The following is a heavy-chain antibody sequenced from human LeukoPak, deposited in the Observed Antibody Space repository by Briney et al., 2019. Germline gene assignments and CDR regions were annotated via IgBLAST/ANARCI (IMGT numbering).Heavy chain of an antibody. V-gene: IGHV3-23*01. D-gene: IGHD6-13*01. CDR3: AKGPAHQQLAADLGYYWYFDL. J-gene: IGHJ2*01. Sequence: PGGSRRLSCAASGFTFSTFAMSWVRQTPGKGLEWVSAISGRSNTTHSADAVKGRFTISRDNSKNTLYLQMNRLRLEDTAVYFCAKGPAHQQLAADLGYYWYFDLWGRGTLVSVSS. CDR2: ISGRSNTT. CDR1: GFTFSTFA.